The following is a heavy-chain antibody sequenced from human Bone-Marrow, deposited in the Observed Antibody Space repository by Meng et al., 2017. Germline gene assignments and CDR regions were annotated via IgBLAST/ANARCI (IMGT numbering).Heavy chain of an antibody. J-gene: IGHJ4*02. V-gene: IGHV4-34*12. CDR2: IIHSGRT. D-gene: IGHD6-13*01. Sequence: GSLRLSCAVYGGSFSDYYWGWVRQPPGKGLEWIGEIIHSGRTNYNPSLKSRVTVSVDTSKNQFSLDLSSVTAADTAVYYCASGPGIAAATYYFDYWGQGTLVTVSS. CDR1: GGSFSDYY. CDR3: ASGPGIAAATYYFDY.